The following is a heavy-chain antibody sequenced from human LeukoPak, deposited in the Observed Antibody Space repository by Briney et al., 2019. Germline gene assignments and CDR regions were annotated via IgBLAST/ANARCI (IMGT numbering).Heavy chain of an antibody. CDR1: GLTFTRDW. CDR3: ARGMRGSSAFDY. J-gene: IGHJ4*02. CDR2: INSAGNTT. Sequence: GGSLRLSCAASGLTFTRDWMHWVRQAPGKGLVWVSRINSAGNTTDYAESVKGRFSISIDNSKNTLSLQMNTLTAADTAVYYCARGMRGSSAFDYWGQGTLVTASS. V-gene: IGHV3-74*01. D-gene: IGHD3-16*01.